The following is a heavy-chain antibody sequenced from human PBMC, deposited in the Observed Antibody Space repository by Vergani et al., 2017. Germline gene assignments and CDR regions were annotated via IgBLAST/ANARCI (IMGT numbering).Heavy chain of an antibody. J-gene: IGHJ5*01. CDR1: NGSLSGYY. D-gene: IGHD2-2*01. V-gene: IGHV4-34*01. CDR2: ISHTGGT. CDR3: ARGRGVGQCSRTNCYVDWFDP. Sequence: QVQLQQWGAGPLKPSETLSLSCSVYNGSLSGYYWNWVCQSPGPGLQWIGEISHTGGTNYNPSLQSRVTMSIDTSKNHFSLKLTSMTAADAAVYYCARGRGVGQCSRTNCYVDWFDPWGQGTLVTVSS.